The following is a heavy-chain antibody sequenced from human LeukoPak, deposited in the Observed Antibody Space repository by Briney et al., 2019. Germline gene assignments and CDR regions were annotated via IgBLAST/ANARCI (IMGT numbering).Heavy chain of an antibody. D-gene: IGHD6-19*01. V-gene: IGHV3-30*04. CDR2: ISDDGRIK. Sequence: PGGSLRLSCVASGFSFSRYDMHWVRQAPGKGLEWVAVISDDGRIKIYGDSVKGRLTISRDNSKNTLYLQMNSLRAEDTAVYYCVKGSGWYFDYWGQGTLVTVSS. CDR1: GFSFSRYD. CDR3: VKGSGWYFDY. J-gene: IGHJ4*02.